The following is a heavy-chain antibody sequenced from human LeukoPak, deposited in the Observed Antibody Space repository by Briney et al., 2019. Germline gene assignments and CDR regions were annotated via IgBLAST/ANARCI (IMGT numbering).Heavy chain of an antibody. CDR3: ARDIGQQREFGMDV. CDR2: INPNSGGT. D-gene: IGHD6-13*01. CDR1: GYTFTGYY. V-gene: IGHV1-2*06. J-gene: IGHJ6*02. Sequence: ASVTVSCKASGYTFTGYYIHWVRQAPGQGLEWMGQINPNSGGTNYAQKFQGRVTMTRDMSISTAYMELSRLTSDDTAVYYCARDIGQQREFGMDVWGQGTTVTVSS.